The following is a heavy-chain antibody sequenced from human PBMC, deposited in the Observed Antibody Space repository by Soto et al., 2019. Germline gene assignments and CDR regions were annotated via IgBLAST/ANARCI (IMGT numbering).Heavy chain of an antibody. CDR1: GYTFTSYG. CDR3: ARDLHDFWRGYTSPSAP. J-gene: IGHJ5*02. V-gene: IGHV1-18*01. CDR2: ISAYNGNT. D-gene: IGHD3-3*01. Sequence: GASVKVSCKASGYTFTSYGISWVRQAPGQGLEWMGWISAYNGNTNYAQKLQGRVTMTTDTSASTAYMELRSLRSDDTAVYYCARDLHDFWRGYTSPSAPWGQGTLVTVSS.